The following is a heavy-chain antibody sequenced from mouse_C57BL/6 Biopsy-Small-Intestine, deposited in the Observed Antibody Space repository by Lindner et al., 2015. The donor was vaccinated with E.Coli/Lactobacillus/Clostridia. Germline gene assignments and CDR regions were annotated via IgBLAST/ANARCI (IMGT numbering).Heavy chain of an antibody. J-gene: IGHJ4*01. D-gene: IGHD1-1*02. CDR3: ARGGGNYYGSGTYYKNDY. Sequence: SVKVSCKASGGTFSSYAINWVRQAPGQGLEWMGGIIPIFDTANYAQKFQGRVTITADESTSTAYMELSSLRSEDTAVYYCARGGGNYYGSGTYYKNDYWGQGTLVTVSS. CDR1: GGTFSSYA. V-gene: IGHV1-69*02. CDR2: IIPIFDTA.